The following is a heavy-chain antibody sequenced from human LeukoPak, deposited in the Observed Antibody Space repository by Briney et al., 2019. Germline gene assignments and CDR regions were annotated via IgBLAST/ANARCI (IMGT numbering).Heavy chain of an antibody. CDR2: ISYDGSNK. Sequence: GGSLRLSCAASGFTFSSYAMHWVRQAPGKGLEWVAVISYDGSNKYYADSVKGRFTISRDNSKNTLYLQMNSLRAEDTAVYYCARGGIVVNAFDTWGQGTMVTVSS. CDR1: GFTFSSYA. D-gene: IGHD3-22*01. V-gene: IGHV3-30-3*01. J-gene: IGHJ3*02. CDR3: ARGGIVVNAFDT.